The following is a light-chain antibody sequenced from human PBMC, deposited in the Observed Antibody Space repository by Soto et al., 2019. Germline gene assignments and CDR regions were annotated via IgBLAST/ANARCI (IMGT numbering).Light chain of an antibody. J-gene: IGLJ1*01. V-gene: IGLV2-14*03. CDR2: DVS. Sequence: QSALTQPASVAGSPGQPITISCTGTSSDVGGYNYVSWYQHHPGQAPKLMIFDVSNRPSGVSNRCPVSKSGNTASLTISGLQPADEADYYGSTYTASNNLQIVFAPGTNVTVL. CDR1: SSDVGGYNY. CDR3: STYTASNNLQIV.